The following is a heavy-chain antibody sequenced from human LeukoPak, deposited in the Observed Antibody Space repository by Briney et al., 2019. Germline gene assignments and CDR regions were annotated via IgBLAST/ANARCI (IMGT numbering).Heavy chain of an antibody. V-gene: IGHV3-23*01. D-gene: IGHD2-15*01. J-gene: IGHJ4*02. CDR3: AKLSRVVVAAAFDY. CDR1: GFXFSTYV. Sequence: PGGSLRLSCAASGFXFSTYVVTWVRQAPGKGLEWVSGISGSGGSTYYADSVKGRFTISRDNSKNTLYLQMNSLRAEDTAVYYCAKLSRVVVAAAFDYWGQGTLVTVSS. CDR2: ISGSGGST.